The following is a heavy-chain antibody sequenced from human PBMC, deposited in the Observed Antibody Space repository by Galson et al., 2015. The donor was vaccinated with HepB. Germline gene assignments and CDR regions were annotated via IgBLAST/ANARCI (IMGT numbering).Heavy chain of an antibody. D-gene: IGHD3-3*01. CDR2: IKQDGSEK. J-gene: IGHJ4*02. CDR3: ARVTIFGVDLFDY. V-gene: IGHV3-7*01. CDR1: GFTFSSYL. Sequence: SLRLSCAASGFTFSSYLMSWVRQAPGKGLEWVANIKQDGSEKYYVDSVKGRFTISRDNAKNSLYLQMNSLRAEDTAVYYCARVTIFGVDLFDYWGQGTLVTVSS.